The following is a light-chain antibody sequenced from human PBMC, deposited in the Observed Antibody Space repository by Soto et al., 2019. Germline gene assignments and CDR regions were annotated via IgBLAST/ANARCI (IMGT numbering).Light chain of an antibody. CDR1: SSNIGAGYD. Sequence: QSVLTQPPSVSEAPGQRVTISCTGSSSNIGAGYDVHWYQQLPGTAPNLLIYGNSNRPSGVPDRFSGSKSGTSASLAITGLQAEDDADDYCQSYDSSLSGVVFGGGTELTVL. CDR3: QSYDSSLSGVV. J-gene: IGLJ2*01. V-gene: IGLV1-40*01. CDR2: GNS.